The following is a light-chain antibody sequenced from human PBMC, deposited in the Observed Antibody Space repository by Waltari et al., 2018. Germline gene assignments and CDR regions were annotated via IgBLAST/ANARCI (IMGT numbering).Light chain of an antibody. J-gene: IGLJ3*02. CDR1: GGHTSTF. Sequence: QLVLTQSPSASASCGASVRLTCTLAGGHTSTFCAWHQQQPEKGPRNWMKVNRHGSHSKGDQLPVRFSCSRSGAERYRSISNVQSEDETHYFCQTGGQGTWVFGGVNRLTVL. CDR2: VNRHGSH. CDR3: QTGGQGTWV. V-gene: IGLV4-69*01.